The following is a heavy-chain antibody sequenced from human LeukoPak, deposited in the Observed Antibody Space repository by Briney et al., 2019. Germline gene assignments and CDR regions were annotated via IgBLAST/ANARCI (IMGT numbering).Heavy chain of an antibody. CDR1: GGSISSYY. CDR2: IYTSGST. Sequence: PSETLSLTCTVSGGSISSYYWSWIRQPAGKGLEWIGRIYTSGSTNYNPSLKSRVTMSVDTSKNQFSLRLSSVTAADTAVYYCARGQFSSSGYYYYYMDVWGKGTTVTVSS. CDR3: ARGQFSSSGYYYYYMDV. V-gene: IGHV4-4*07. D-gene: IGHD6-6*01. J-gene: IGHJ6*03.